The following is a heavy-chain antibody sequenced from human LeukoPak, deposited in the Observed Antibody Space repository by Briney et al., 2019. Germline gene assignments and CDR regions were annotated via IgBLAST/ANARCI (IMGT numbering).Heavy chain of an antibody. J-gene: IGHJ5*02. D-gene: IGHD5-12*01. CDR1: GYTFTGYY. CDR3: ARTGSPIVATENWFDP. Sequence: ASVKVSCKASGYTFTGYYMHWVRQAPGQGLEWMGWINPNSGGTNYAQKFQGRVTMTRDTSISTAYMELSRLRSDDTAVYYCARTGSPIVATENWFDPWGQGTLVTVFS. CDR2: INPNSGGT. V-gene: IGHV1-2*02.